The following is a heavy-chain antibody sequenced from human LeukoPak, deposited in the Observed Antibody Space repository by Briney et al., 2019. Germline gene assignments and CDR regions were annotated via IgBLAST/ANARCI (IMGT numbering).Heavy chain of an antibody. J-gene: IGHJ6*02. CDR3: ARDQGLTAPPPYGLDV. V-gene: IGHV1-69*04. Sequence: SVKVSCKTSGGTFSSSAITWVRQAPGQGLEWIGRIIPALNITSYAQKFQGRVTITADTSTSTAYMELSSLRSEETAVYYCARDQGLTAPPPYGLDVWGQGTTVTVSS. CDR1: GGTFSSSA. D-gene: IGHD5-18*01. CDR2: IIPALNIT.